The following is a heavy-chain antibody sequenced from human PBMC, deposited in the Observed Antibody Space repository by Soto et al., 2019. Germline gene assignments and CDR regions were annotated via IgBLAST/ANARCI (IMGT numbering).Heavy chain of an antibody. J-gene: IGHJ5*02. CDR3: ASTPLTDIVVVPAVGDWFDP. CDR2: IDPSDSYT. Sequence: GESLKISCKGSGYSFTSYWISWVRQMPGKGLEWMGRIDPSDSYTNYSPSFQGNVTISADKSISTAYLQWSSLKASDTAMYYCASTPLTDIVVVPAVGDWFDPWGQGTLVTVSS. CDR1: GYSFTSYW. V-gene: IGHV5-10-1*01. D-gene: IGHD2-2*01.